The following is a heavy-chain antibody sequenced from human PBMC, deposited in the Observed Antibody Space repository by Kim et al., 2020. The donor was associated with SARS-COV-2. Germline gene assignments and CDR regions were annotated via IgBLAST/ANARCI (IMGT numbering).Heavy chain of an antibody. Sequence: KFQGRVTITRDTSASAAYMELSSLRSEDTAVYYCAREDLAKLLWFGPDDYWGQGTLVTVSS. J-gene: IGHJ4*02. D-gene: IGHD3-10*01. V-gene: IGHV1-3*01. CDR3: AREDLAKLLWFGPDDY.